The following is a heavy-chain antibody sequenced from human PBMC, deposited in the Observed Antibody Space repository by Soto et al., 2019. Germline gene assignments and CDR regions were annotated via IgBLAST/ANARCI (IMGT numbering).Heavy chain of an antibody. J-gene: IGHJ3*01. CDR3: VRDETTDAFDV. V-gene: IGHV1-2*02. D-gene: IGHD1-1*01. CDR1: GYTFTDYY. Sequence: QVQLVQSGAEVKKPGASVKVSCKASGYTFTDYYIHWVRQAPGQGLEWMGWINPNSGGANYAQHFQGRVTMTRDTSTSTAYMEFSRLRSDDTAVYFCVRDETTDAFDVWGQGTMVIVSS. CDR2: INPNSGGA.